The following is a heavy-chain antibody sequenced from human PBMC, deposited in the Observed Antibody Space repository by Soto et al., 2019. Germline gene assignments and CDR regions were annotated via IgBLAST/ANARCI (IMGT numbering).Heavy chain of an antibody. Sequence: QVQLVQSGAAVKKPGSSVKVSCKASGGTFSSYTISWVRQAPGQGLEWMGRIIPILGIANYAQKFQGRVTITADKSTSTAYMELSSLRSEDTAVYYCAREDYAGWFDPWGQGTLVTVSS. CDR3: AREDYAGWFDP. CDR1: GGTFSSYT. D-gene: IGHD2-2*01. J-gene: IGHJ5*02. V-gene: IGHV1-69*08. CDR2: IIPILGIA.